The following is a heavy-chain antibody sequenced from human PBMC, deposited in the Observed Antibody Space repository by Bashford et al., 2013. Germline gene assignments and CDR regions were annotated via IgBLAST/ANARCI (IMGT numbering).Heavy chain of an antibody. V-gene: IGHV4-4*07. CDR2: YITVRTP. CDR1: GGSISGYF. CDR3: AKDLPRTVTMGHYHYGLDV. Sequence: SETLSLTCTVSGGSISGYFWTWIRQPPGRDWSGSGVYITVRTPSTTPPLKSRVTMSLDTYKNQFSLTLYSVTAADTAIYYCAKDLPRTVTMGHYHYGLDVWGPGATVTVSS. J-gene: IGHJ6*02. D-gene: IGHD4-17*01.